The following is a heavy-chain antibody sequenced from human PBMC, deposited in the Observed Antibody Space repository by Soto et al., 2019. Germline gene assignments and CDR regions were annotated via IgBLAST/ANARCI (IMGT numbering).Heavy chain of an antibody. D-gene: IGHD2-15*01. CDR1: GFTFSNAW. CDR2: IKSKTDGGTT. V-gene: IGHV3-15*01. J-gene: IGHJ6*03. CDR3: TTGSMVAADYYYYYYMDV. Sequence: EVQLVESGGGLVKPGGSLRLSCAASGFTFSNAWMSWVRQAPGKGLEWVGRIKSKTDGGTTDYAAPVKGRFTISRDDSQNTLYLQMNSLKTEDTAVYYCTTGSMVAADYYYYYYMDVWGKGTTVTVSS.